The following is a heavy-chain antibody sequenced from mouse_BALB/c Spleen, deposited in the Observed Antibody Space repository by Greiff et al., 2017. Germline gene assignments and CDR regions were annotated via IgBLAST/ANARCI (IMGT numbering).Heavy chain of an antibody. CDR1: GFTFSSYA. CDR2: ISSGGST. D-gene: IGHD2-3*01. CDR3: ARDGYYVFDY. J-gene: IGHJ2*01. V-gene: IGHV5-6-5*01. Sequence: EVQVVESGGGLVKPGGSLKLSCAASGFTFSSYAMSWVRQTPEKRLEWVASISSGGSTYYPDSVKGRFTISRDNARNILYLQMSSLRSEDTAMYYCARDGYYVFDYWGQGTTLTVSS.